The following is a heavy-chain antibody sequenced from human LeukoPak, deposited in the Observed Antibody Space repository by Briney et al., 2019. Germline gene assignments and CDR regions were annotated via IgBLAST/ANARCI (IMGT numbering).Heavy chain of an antibody. CDR3: ARDLWGYSY. CDR2: IYTGGST. Sequence: GGSLRLSCAASGFTVSGSYMSWVRQAPGKGLEWVSVIYTGGSTLYADSVEGRFTISRDNSDNTLYLQMNSLRAEDTAVYYCARDLWGYSYWGQGTLVTVSA. V-gene: IGHV3-66*01. CDR1: GFTVSGSY. J-gene: IGHJ4*02. D-gene: IGHD3-16*01.